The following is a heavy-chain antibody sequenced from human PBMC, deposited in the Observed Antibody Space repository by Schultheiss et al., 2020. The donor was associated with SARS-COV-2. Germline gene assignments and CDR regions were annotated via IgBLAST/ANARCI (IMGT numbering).Heavy chain of an antibody. D-gene: IGHD3-3*01. CDR3: ARSDGITIFGVGFMDV. Sequence: SETLSLTCTVSGGSISSYYWSWIRQPPGKGLEWIGYIYYSGSTNYNPSLKSRVTISVDTSKNQFSLKLSSVTAADTAVYYCARSDGITIFGVGFMDVWGQGTTVTVSS. CDR2: IYYSGST. V-gene: IGHV4-59*08. CDR1: GGSISSYY. J-gene: IGHJ6*02.